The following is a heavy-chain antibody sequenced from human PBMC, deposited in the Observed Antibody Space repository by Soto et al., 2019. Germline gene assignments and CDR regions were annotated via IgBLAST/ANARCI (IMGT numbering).Heavy chain of an antibody. CDR1: GFTFSIFN. CDR2: ISGSSTST. CDR3: ATQDFRGRNGTT. D-gene: IGHD1-1*01. J-gene: IGHJ4*02. Sequence: GGSLRLSCAASGFTFSIFNMGWVRQAPGKGLEWLSLISGSSTSTYYADSVKGRFTISRDNSKNTLYLQMSTLRAEDTAVYYCATQDFRGRNGTTRGQGALVPVSS. V-gene: IGHV3-23*01.